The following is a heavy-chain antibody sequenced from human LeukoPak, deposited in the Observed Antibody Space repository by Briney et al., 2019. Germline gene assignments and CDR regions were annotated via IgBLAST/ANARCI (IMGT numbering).Heavy chain of an antibody. CDR2: ISYDGSNR. J-gene: IGHJ4*02. Sequence: PGGSLRLSCAASGFTFSSYGMHWVRQAPGKGLEWVAVISYDGSNRYYADSVKGRFTISRDNSKNTLYLQMNSLRAEDTAVYYCAKDATAGSTSPDYWGQGTLVTVSS. D-gene: IGHD2-2*01. CDR1: GFTFSSYG. V-gene: IGHV3-30*18. CDR3: AKDATAGSTSPDY.